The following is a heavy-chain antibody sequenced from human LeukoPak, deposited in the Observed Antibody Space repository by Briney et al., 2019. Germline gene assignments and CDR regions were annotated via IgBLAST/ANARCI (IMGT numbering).Heavy chain of an antibody. CDR2: ISHRVSDV. CDR1: GFTFSDYY. V-gene: IGHV3-11*01. D-gene: IGHD3-10*01. Sequence: PGGSLRLSCAASGFTFSDYYMSWIRQAPGKGLEWISYISHRVSDVQYADSVKGRFTISRDNARNSLYLQMNGLRAEGTAVYYCARAGPNTDYYYYYMDVWGKGTTVTVSS. J-gene: IGHJ6*03. CDR3: ARAGPNTDYYYYYMDV.